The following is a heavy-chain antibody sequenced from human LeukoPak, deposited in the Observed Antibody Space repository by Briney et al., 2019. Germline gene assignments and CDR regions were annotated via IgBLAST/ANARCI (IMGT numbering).Heavy chain of an antibody. CDR1: GFTFNNYA. Sequence: GGSLRLSCVASGFTFNNYAMCWVRQAPGKGLEWVSAIIRSGGSTYYADSVKGRFTISRDNSKNTLYLQMNSLRAEDTAVYYCAKDLTLYSDFPYFDYWGQGTLVTVSS. J-gene: IGHJ4*02. CDR2: IIRSGGST. D-gene: IGHD1-26*01. CDR3: AKDLTLYSDFPYFDY. V-gene: IGHV3-23*01.